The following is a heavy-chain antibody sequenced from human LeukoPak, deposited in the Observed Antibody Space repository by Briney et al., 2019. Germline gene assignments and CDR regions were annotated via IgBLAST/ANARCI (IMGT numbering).Heavy chain of an antibody. CDR1: GFIFSNYA. J-gene: IGHJ5*02. CDR2: ISGNSGNI. V-gene: IGHV3-23*01. D-gene: IGHD5-24*01. Sequence: GGSLRLSCTATGFIFSNYAMKWVRQAPGKGLEWVSTISGNSGNIYYADSVKGRFTIGRDNSQNKLYLQMNALRVEDTAIYYCAKDQRQLDVGQLGIAVTWGQGTLVTVSS. CDR3: AKDQRQLDVGQLGIAVT.